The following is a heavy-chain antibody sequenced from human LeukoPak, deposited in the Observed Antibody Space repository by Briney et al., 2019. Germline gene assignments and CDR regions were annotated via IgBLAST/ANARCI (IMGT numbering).Heavy chain of an antibody. CDR2: IYYSGST. CDR1: GGSISSYY. CDR3: ARGLYSSSWYYSCYYFDY. Sequence: PSETLSLTCTVSGGSISSYYWSWIRQPPGKGLEWIGYIYYSGSTNYNPSLKSRVTISVDTSKNQFSLKLSSVTAADTAVYYCARGLYSSSWYYSCYYFDYWGQGTLVTVSS. D-gene: IGHD6-13*01. J-gene: IGHJ4*02. V-gene: IGHV4-59*01.